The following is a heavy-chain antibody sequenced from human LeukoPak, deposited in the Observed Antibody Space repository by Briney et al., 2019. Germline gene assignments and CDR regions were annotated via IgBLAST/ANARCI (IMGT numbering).Heavy chain of an antibody. CDR2: IKQDGSEE. D-gene: IGHD1-14*01. J-gene: IGHJ4*02. V-gene: IGHV3-7*01. CDR3: AKDYNNGFDY. CDR1: GFSISTYW. Sequence: PGGSLRLSCAASGFSISTYWMTWVRQAPGKGLEWVANIKQDGSEEYYVDSVKGRFTVSRDNAKNSLYLQMNSLRAEDTAVYFCAKDYNNGFDYWGQGALVTVSS.